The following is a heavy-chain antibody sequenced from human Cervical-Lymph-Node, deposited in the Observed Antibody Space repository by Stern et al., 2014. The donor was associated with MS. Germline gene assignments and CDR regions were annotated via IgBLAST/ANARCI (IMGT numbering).Heavy chain of an antibody. CDR3: ASNYYDSSGYPNWFDP. D-gene: IGHD3-22*01. CDR2: IYYSGST. V-gene: IGHV4-59*01. CDR1: GFTFSSYA. J-gene: IGHJ5*02. Sequence: QVQLVQSGGGLVQPGGSLRLSCAASGFTFSSYAMSWIRQPPGKGLEWIGYIYYSGSTNYNPSLKSRVTISVDTSKNQFSLKLSSVTAADTAVYYCASNYYDSSGYPNWFDPWGQGTLVTVSS.